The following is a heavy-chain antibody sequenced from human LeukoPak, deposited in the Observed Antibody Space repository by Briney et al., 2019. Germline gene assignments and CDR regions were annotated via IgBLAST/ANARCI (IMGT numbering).Heavy chain of an antibody. CDR3: AKAPYSGSYYHWFDP. CDR1: GFTFSSYA. V-gene: IGHV3-23*01. D-gene: IGHD1-26*01. J-gene: IGHJ5*02. CDR2: ISGSGGST. Sequence: GGSLRLSRAASGFTFSSYAMSWVRQAPGKGLEWVSAISGSGGSTYYADSVKGRFTISRDNSKNTLYLQMNSLRAEDTAVYYCAKAPYSGSYYHWFDPWGQGTLVTVSS.